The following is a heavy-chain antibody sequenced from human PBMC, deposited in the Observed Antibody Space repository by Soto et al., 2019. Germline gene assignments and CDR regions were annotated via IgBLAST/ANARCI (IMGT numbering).Heavy chain of an antibody. CDR1: GFNLSHPW. Sequence: GSLRLSCAASGFNLSHPWMTWVRQAAGKGLQRVGRIKSKTDGGTADYAAPVKGRFTISRDDSKNTVYLQMNSLKTEDTAVYYCTTGIYYDILTGYHDVAYWGQGTLVTVSS. D-gene: IGHD3-9*01. CDR2: IKSKTDGGTA. V-gene: IGHV3-15*01. CDR3: TTGIYYDILTGYHDVAY. J-gene: IGHJ4*02.